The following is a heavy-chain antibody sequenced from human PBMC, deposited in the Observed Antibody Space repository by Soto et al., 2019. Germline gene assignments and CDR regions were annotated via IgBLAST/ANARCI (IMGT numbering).Heavy chain of an antibody. D-gene: IGHD2-15*01. CDR2: IYYSGST. CDR3: ARELGYCSGGSCYRHGSFDS. Sequence: QVQLQESGPGLVKPSETLSLTCTVSGGSISSYYWSWIRQPPGKGLEWIGYIYYSGSTNYNPALKRRVALSVDTSKIYFSLKLSSVTAADTAVYYCARELGYCSGGSCYRHGSFDSWGQGTLVTVSS. J-gene: IGHJ5*01. V-gene: IGHV4-59*01. CDR1: GGSISSYY.